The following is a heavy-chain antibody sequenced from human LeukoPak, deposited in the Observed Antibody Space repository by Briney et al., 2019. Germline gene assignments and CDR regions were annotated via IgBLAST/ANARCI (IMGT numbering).Heavy chain of an antibody. Sequence: GESLKISCKGSGYSFTRYWISWVRQMPGKGLEWMGRIDPTDSKISHSPSFQGHVTISVDKSITTAYLQWSSLKASDTAMYYCARDQGSYYGMDVWGQGTTVTVSS. CDR2: IDPTDSKI. J-gene: IGHJ6*02. CDR1: GYSFTRYW. V-gene: IGHV5-10-1*01. CDR3: ARDQGSYYGMDV.